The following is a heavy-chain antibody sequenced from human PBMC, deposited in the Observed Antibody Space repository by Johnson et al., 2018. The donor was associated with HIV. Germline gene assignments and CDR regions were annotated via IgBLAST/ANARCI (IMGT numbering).Heavy chain of an antibody. Sequence: VQLVESGGGVVQPGGSLRLSCAASGITFSDYAMHWVRQAPGKGLEWVAVISYDGSNKYYADSVKGRFTISRDNAKNSLYLQMNSLRAEDTAVYYCAKDFGYPRPRDAFDIWGQGTMVTVSS. D-gene: IGHD5-12*01. V-gene: IGHV3-30-3*01. CDR3: AKDFGYPRPRDAFDI. CDR1: GITFSDYA. J-gene: IGHJ3*02. CDR2: ISYDGSNK.